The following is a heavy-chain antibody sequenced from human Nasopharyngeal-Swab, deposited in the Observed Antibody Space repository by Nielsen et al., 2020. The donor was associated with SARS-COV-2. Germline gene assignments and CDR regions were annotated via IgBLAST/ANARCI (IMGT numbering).Heavy chain of an antibody. CDR3: AREPYYDSSGYYYSDAFDI. CDR2: ISAYNGNT. CDR1: GYTFTSYG. J-gene: IGHJ3*02. D-gene: IGHD3-22*01. Sequence: ASVKVSCKASGYTFTSYGISWVRQAPGQGLEWMGWISAYNGNTNYAQKLQGRVTMTTDTSTSTAHMELRSLRSDDTAVYYCAREPYYDSSGYYYSDAFDIWGQGTMVTVSS. V-gene: IGHV1-18*01.